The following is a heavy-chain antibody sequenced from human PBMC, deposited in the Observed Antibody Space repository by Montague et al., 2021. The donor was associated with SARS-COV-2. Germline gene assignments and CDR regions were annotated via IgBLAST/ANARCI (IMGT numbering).Heavy chain of an antibody. Sequence: SETLSLSCTVSGGSISGDYWSWIRQPPGKRSEWIGYVHYSGNTNYNPSLKSRVTMSVDTSKNQFSLKLSSVSAADTAVYYCARNGYTRSPLWGQGTLVIVSS. CDR3: ARNGYTRSPL. CDR2: VHYSGNT. D-gene: IGHD6-13*01. J-gene: IGHJ4*02. CDR1: GGSISGDY. V-gene: IGHV4-59*01.